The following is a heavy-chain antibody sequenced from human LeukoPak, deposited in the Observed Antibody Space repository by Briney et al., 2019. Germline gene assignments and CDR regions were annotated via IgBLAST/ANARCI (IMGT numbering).Heavy chain of an antibody. J-gene: IGHJ4*02. D-gene: IGHD3-10*01. V-gene: IGHV1-8*01. CDR2: MNPNSGNT. Sequence: ASVKVSCKASGYTSTSYDINWVRQATGQGLEWMGWMNPNSGNTGYAQKFQGRVTMTRNTSISTAYMELSSLRSEDTAVYYCARRSRSYGSGNIGGYWGQGTLVTVSS. CDR1: GYTSTSYD. CDR3: ARRSRSYGSGNIGGY.